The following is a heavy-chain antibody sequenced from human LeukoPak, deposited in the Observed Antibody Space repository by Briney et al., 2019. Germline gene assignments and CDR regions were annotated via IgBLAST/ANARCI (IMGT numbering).Heavy chain of an antibody. CDR3: ARGEIVGATKLKIMPDY. CDR1: GGTFSSYA. J-gene: IGHJ4*02. Sequence: ASVKVSCKASGGTFSSYAISWVRQAPGQGLEWMGRINPNSGGTNYAQKFQGRVTMTRDTSISTAYMELSRLRSDDTAVYYCARGEIVGATKLKIMPDYWGQGTLVTVPS. V-gene: IGHV1-2*06. CDR2: INPNSGGT. D-gene: IGHD1-26*01.